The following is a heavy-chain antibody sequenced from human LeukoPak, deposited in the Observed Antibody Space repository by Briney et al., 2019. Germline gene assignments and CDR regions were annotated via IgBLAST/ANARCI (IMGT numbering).Heavy chain of an antibody. V-gene: IGHV4-4*07. J-gene: IGHJ4*02. D-gene: IGHD1-26*01. CDR3: ARLFRGNYPGYLDS. CDR1: GGSISGYF. Sequence: SETLSLTCTVSGGSISGYFWNWIRQPAGQGLEWIGRIYVTGSTNYNPSLKSRVTMSVDMSKNQFSLNLTSVTAADTAVYYCARLFRGNYPGYLDSWGQGTLVTVSS. CDR2: IYVTGST.